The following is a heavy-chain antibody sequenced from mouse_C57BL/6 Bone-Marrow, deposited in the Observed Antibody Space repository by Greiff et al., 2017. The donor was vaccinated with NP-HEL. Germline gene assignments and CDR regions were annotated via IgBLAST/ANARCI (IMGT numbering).Heavy chain of an antibody. J-gene: IGHJ2*01. V-gene: IGHV6-3*01. D-gene: IGHD2-4*01. CDR3: TVRRFYDYGD. CDR1: GFTFSNYW. Sequence: EVQLQQSGGGLVQPGGSMKLSCVASGFTFSNYWMNWVRQSPEKGLEWVAQIRLKSDNYATHYAESVKGRFTIYRADSKGSVYLQMHNLRAEDTCIYYCTVRRFYDYGDWGQGTTLTVSS. CDR2: IRLKSDNYAT.